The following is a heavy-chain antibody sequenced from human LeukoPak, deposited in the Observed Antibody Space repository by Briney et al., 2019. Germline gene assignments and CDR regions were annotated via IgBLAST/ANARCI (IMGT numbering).Heavy chain of an antibody. CDR3: ARAYCGGDCYSGRSYYYYMDV. CDR2: ISSSGSTI. Sequence: GGSLRLSCAASGFTFSSYEMNWVRQAPGKGLEWVSYISSSGSTIYYADSVKGRFTISRDNAKNSLYLQMNSLRAEDTAVYYCARAYCGGDCYSGRSYYYYMDVWGKGTTVTISS. D-gene: IGHD2-21*02. V-gene: IGHV3-48*03. J-gene: IGHJ6*03. CDR1: GFTFSSYE.